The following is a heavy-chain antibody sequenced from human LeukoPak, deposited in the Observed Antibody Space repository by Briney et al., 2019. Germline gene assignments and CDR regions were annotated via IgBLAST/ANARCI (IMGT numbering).Heavy chain of an antibody. J-gene: IGHJ4*02. CDR2: IKQDGSEK. Sequence: GGSLRLSCAASGFTFSSYWMSWVRQAPGKGLEWVANIKQDGSEKYYVDSVKGRFTISRDNAKNSLYLQMNSLRAEDTAVYYCAREGDYDSSGPLDYWGQGTLVTVYS. CDR3: AREGDYDSSGPLDY. V-gene: IGHV3-7*01. CDR1: GFTFSSYW. D-gene: IGHD3-22*01.